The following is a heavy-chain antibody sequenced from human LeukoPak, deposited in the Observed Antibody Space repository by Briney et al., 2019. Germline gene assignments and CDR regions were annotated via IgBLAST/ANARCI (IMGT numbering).Heavy chain of an antibody. CDR1: GFTFSSYG. CDR3: AKDSYGSGKQPDAFDI. J-gene: IGHJ3*02. CDR2: IRYDGSNK. Sequence: GGSLRLSCAASGFTFSSYGMHWVRHAPGKGLEGVAFIRYDGSNKYYADSVKGRFTISRDNSKNTLYLQMNSLRAEDTAVYYCAKDSYGSGKQPDAFDIWGQGTMVTVSS. V-gene: IGHV3-30*02. D-gene: IGHD3-10*01.